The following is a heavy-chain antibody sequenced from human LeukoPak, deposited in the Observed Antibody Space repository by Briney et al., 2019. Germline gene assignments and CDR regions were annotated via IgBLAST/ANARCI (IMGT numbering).Heavy chain of an antibody. Sequence: PSETLSLTCTVSGGSISSISYYWGWVRQPPGKGLEWIGTIYYTGSTYYNPSLKSRVTISVDTSKNQFSLKLSSVTAADTAVYYCASLGKYFYNYMDVWGNGTTVTDSS. CDR1: GGSISSISYY. V-gene: IGHV4-39*01. D-gene: IGHD4-23*01. CDR2: IYYTGST. CDR3: ASLGKYFYNYMDV. J-gene: IGHJ6*03.